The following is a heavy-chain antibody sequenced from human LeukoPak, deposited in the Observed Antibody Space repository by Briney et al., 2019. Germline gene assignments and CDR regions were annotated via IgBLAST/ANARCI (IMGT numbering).Heavy chain of an antibody. J-gene: IGHJ4*02. Sequence: SETLSLTCTVSGGSISSSSYYWGWIRQPPGKGLEWIGSIYYSGSTYYNPSLKSRVTISVDTSKNQFSLKLSSVPAADTAVYYCARAQYYDFWSGTYYFDYWGQGTLVTVSS. V-gene: IGHV4-39*07. CDR3: ARAQYYDFWSGTYYFDY. CDR2: IYYSGST. D-gene: IGHD3-3*01. CDR1: GGSISSSSYY.